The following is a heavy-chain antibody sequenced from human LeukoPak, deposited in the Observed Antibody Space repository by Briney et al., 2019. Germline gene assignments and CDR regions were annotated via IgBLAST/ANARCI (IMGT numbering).Heavy chain of an antibody. CDR2: IYYGGST. Sequence: SETLSLTCTVSGGSISSYYWSWIRQPPGKGLEWIGYIYYGGSTNYNPSLKSRVTISVDTSKNQFSLKLSSVTAADTAVYYCARLRYFDWLIDYWGQGTLVTVSS. V-gene: IGHV4-59*01. CDR3: ARLRYFDWLIDY. D-gene: IGHD3-9*01. J-gene: IGHJ4*02. CDR1: GGSISSYY.